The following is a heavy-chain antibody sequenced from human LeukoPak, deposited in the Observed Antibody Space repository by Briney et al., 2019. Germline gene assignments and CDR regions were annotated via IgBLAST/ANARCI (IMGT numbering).Heavy chain of an antibody. Sequence: SETLSLTCTVSGGSISPYYWSWIRQPPGKGLEWIAYITHSGSTVYNPSLKSRATISLDTSKKQFSLKLSSVTTADTALHYCARENYSLDYWGQGTLVTVSS. J-gene: IGHJ4*02. CDR2: ITHSGST. CDR3: ARENYSLDY. V-gene: IGHV4-59*01. CDR1: GGSISPYY. D-gene: IGHD2-15*01.